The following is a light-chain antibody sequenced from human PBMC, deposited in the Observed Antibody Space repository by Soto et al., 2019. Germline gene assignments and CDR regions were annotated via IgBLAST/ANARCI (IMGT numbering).Light chain of an antibody. CDR2: WSS. V-gene: IGKV4-1*01. J-gene: IGKJ3*01. CDR1: QSVLHRSNGNHY. CDR3: QQYHSLPFT. Sequence: DIVMTQSPDFLAVSLGERATIKCRSSQSVLHRSNGNHYLAWYQKKPGHPPKLLIYWSSTRESGVPDRFSVSGSVKDFTLTVNTLQAEDAAVYYCQQYHSLPFTFGPGIKVHS.